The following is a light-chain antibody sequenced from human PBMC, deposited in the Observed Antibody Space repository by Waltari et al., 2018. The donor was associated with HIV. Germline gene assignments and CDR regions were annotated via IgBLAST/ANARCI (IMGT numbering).Light chain of an antibody. J-gene: IGLJ2*01. CDR2: NDV. V-gene: IGLV3-9*01. CDR1: NVGTKD. CDR3: QVWHYSVF. Sequence: SYELTQPLSVSVALGQTARITCGGNNVGTKDVHWYQQKSGQAPLLVIYNDVNRPSWSPERFSASKSRNTATLTISGAQAGDEADYYCQVWHYSVFFGGGTKLTVL.